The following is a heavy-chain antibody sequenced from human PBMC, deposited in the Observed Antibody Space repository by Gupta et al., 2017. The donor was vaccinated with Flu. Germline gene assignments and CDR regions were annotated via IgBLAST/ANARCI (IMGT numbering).Heavy chain of an antibody. CDR3: AKDLEASFNYYYYMDV. Sequence: AMSGVLHAPGKGLEWVALISYDGRIKYYVDSVKGRFTISRDISKNTLYLQMDSLRVEDTAVYYCAKDLEASFNYYYYMDVWGRGTTVTVSS. V-gene: IGHV3-30*18. CDR2: ISYDGRIK. J-gene: IGHJ6*03. CDR1: A. D-gene: IGHD6-6*01.